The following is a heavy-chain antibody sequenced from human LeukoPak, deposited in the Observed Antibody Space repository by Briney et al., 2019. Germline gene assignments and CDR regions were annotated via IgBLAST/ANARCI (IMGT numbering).Heavy chain of an antibody. D-gene: IGHD2-21*01. V-gene: IGHV6-1*01. Sequence: SQTLSLTCALSGDRVSSNSAAWNWIRQSPSRGLEWLGRTVYRSKWYYDYAVSVQSRITINADTSKNQFSLHLNSATPEDTAVYYCARSTALVGDDWVDPWGQGTLVTVSS. J-gene: IGHJ5*02. CDR1: GDRVSSNSAA. CDR3: ARSTALVGDDWVDP. CDR2: TVYRSKWYY.